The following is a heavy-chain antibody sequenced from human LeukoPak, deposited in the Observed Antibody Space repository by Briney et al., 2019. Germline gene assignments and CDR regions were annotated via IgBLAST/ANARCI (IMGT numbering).Heavy chain of an antibody. V-gene: IGHV1-18*01. CDR2: ISAYNGKT. CDR3: PREVYFGSGIDYFYGMDV. Sequence: DSVKVSCKASAFTFTNYGFSWVRQAPGQGLEWLGWISAYNGKTNYTQKLQGRVTMTTDTSTSTAYMELRSLRSDDTAVYYCPREVYFGSGIDYFYGMDVWGQGTKVTVSS. J-gene: IGHJ6*02. D-gene: IGHD3-10*01. CDR1: AFTFTNYG.